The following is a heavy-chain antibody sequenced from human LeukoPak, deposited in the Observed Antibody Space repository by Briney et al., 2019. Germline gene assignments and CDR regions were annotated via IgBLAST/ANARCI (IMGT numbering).Heavy chain of an antibody. CDR1: GGSISSYY. CDR3: AREPGFDSSGYLNWFDP. D-gene: IGHD3-22*01. V-gene: IGHV4-59*01. J-gene: IGHJ5*02. Sequence: SETLSLTCTVSGGSISSYYWSWIRQPPGKGLEWIACISYSGSTKYNPSLKSRVTISVDTSKNQLSLKLSSVTAADTAVYYCAREPGFDSSGYLNWFDPWGQGTLVTV. CDR2: ISYSGST.